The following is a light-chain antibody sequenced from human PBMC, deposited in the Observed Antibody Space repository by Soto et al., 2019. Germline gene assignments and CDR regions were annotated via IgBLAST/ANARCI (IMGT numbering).Light chain of an antibody. Sequence: QSVLTQPPSASGTPGQRVTISCSGSSSSIGRNTVNWYQQLPGTAPKLLIYSNNQRPSGVPDRFSGSKSGTSASLAISGLQSEDEADYYCAAWDDSLNGFYVFGTGTKVTVL. CDR1: SSSIGRNT. J-gene: IGLJ1*01. CDR2: SNN. CDR3: AAWDDSLNGFYV. V-gene: IGLV1-44*01.